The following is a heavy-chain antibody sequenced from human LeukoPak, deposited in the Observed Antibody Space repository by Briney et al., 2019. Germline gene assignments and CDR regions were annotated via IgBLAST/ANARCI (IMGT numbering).Heavy chain of an antibody. CDR3: ARDGQIYGDSAYFDY. V-gene: IGHV3-33*08. J-gene: IGHJ4*02. D-gene: IGHD2-21*02. Sequence: GGSLRLSCAASGFTFSSYAMSWVRRAPGKGLEWVAIIWYDGSNKYYVDSVKGRFTISRDNSKNTLYLQMNSLRAEDTAVYYCARDGQIYGDSAYFDYWAREPWSPSPQ. CDR1: GFTFSSYA. CDR2: IWYDGSNK.